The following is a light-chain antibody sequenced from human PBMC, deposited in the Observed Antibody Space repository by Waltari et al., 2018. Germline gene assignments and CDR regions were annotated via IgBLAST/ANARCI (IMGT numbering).Light chain of an antibody. Sequence: ELVMTQSPATLSVSPGERATLSCRASQSVSSNLAWYQQKPGQAPRLLIHGASIRATGISDFFSGSGSGTDFTLTISRLEPEDFAVYYCQHYGRSAITFGQGTRLDIK. J-gene: IGKJ5*01. CDR2: GAS. CDR3: QHYGRSAIT. CDR1: QSVSSN. V-gene: IGKV3-20*01.